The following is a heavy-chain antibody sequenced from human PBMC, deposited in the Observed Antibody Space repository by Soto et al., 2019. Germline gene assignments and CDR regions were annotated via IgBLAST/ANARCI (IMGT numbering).Heavy chain of an antibody. CDR1: GFTFSNYG. CDR3: EKDRRDSIGTCSRCFCMEG. Sequence: QVQLMESGGSVVQPWRSLRRSCVASGFTFSNYGIHLVRQAPGKGLEWGTIISNDGNNKYYGDSVKVRFTISRDNSKNTVFLQMNILSAEDTAVYYCEKDRRDSIGTCSRCFCMEGWGQWTTVTVSS. J-gene: IGHJ6*02. CDR2: ISNDGNNK. V-gene: IGHV3-30*18. D-gene: IGHD3-3*02.